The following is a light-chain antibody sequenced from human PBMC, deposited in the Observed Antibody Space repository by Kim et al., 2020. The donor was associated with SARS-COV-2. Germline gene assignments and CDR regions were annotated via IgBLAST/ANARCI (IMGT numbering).Light chain of an antibody. J-gene: IGKJ2*01. CDR3: QQYNSYPYN. V-gene: IGKV1-5*03. CDR1: QSINIW. CDR2: KAS. Sequence: DIQMTQSPSTLSASVGDRVTITCRASQSINIWLAWFQQKPGKAPKLLFYKASSIKSGVPSRFSASGSGTEFTLPISSLQPDDFASYYCQQYNSYPYNFGQGTKLEI.